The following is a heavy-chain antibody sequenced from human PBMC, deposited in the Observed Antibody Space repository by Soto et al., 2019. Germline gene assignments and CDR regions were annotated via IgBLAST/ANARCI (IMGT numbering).Heavy chain of an antibody. Sequence: ASVKVSCKASGYTFTSYDINWVRQATGQGLEWMGWMNPNSGNTGYAQKFQGRVTMTRNTSISTAYMELSSLRSEDTAVYYCARGGGYDFWSGYYPTYYYYGMDVWGQGTTVTVSS. V-gene: IGHV1-8*01. CDR2: MNPNSGNT. CDR1: GYTFTSYD. CDR3: ARGGGYDFWSGYYPTYYYYGMDV. J-gene: IGHJ6*02. D-gene: IGHD3-3*01.